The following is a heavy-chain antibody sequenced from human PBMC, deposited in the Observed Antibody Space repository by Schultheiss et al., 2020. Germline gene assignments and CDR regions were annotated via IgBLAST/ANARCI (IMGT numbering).Heavy chain of an antibody. CDR2: INTNTGNP. D-gene: IGHD3-22*01. V-gene: IGHV7-4-1*01. Sequence: ASVKVSCKASGYTFTSYAMNWVRQAPGQGLEWLGWINTNTGNPTYAQGFTGRFVFSLDTSVSTEYLQICSLKAEDTAVYYCARDRYYDSGGPTYFFDYWGQGALVTVSS. CDR3: ARDRYYDSGGPTYFFDY. J-gene: IGHJ4*02. CDR1: GYTFTSYA.